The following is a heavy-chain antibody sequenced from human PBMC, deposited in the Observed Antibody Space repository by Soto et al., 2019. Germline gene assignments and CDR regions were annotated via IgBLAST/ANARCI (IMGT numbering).Heavy chain of an antibody. Sequence: PSETLSLTCTVSGASVSSNAYYWSWIRQSPGMGLEWIGYIYHSGATNYNPSLRGRVTISVDTSKNQFSLRLPSVTAADAAVYYCARLALSPTGTGRFSRLLDPLGQGTLVTVSS. V-gene: IGHV4-61*08. J-gene: IGHJ5*02. CDR2: IYHSGAT. CDR3: ARLALSPTGTGRFSRLLDP. CDR1: GASVSSNAYY. D-gene: IGHD1-1*01.